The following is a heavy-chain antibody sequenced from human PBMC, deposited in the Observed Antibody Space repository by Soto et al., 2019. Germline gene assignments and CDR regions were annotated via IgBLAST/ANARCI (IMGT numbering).Heavy chain of an antibody. D-gene: IGHD2-15*01. Sequence: GESLKISCAASGFTFSRYGMHWVRQAPGKGLEWVAVISYDGSNKYYADSVKGRFTISRDNAKNSAKNSLYLQMISLRAEDTAVYYCARHYCSGGSCLFDPWGQGTLVTVSS. V-gene: IGHV3-30*03. CDR2: ISYDGSNK. CDR3: ARHYCSGGSCLFDP. CDR1: GFTFSRYG. J-gene: IGHJ5*02.